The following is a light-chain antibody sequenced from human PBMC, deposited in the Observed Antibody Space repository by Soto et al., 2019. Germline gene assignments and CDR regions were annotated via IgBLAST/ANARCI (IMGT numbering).Light chain of an antibody. CDR1: QSVSSSY. J-gene: IGKJ1*01. V-gene: IGKV3-20*01. CDR2: GAS. Sequence: EIVLTQSPGTLSLSPGERATLSCRASQSVSSSYLAWYQQKPGQAPRLLIYGASSRATGIADRFSCSGSGKDFPLTISRLEPEDFAVYYCQQYGSSSWTFGQGNKVEIK. CDR3: QQYGSSSWT.